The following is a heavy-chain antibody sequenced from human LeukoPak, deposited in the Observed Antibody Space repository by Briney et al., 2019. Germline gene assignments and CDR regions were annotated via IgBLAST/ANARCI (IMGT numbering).Heavy chain of an antibody. V-gene: IGHV1-69*13. J-gene: IGHJ4*02. CDR1: GGTFSSYA. D-gene: IGHD3-22*01. CDR2: IIPIFGTA. Sequence: ASVKVSCKASGGTFSSYAISRVRQAPGQGLEWMGGIIPIFGTANYAQKFQGRVTITADGSTSTAYMELSSLRSEDTAVYYCARLSGYFEDYWGQGTLVTVSS. CDR3: ARLSGYFEDY.